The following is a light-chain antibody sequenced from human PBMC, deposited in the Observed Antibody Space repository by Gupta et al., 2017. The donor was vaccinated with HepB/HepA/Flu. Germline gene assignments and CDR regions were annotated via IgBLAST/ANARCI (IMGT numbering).Light chain of an antibody. CDR2: KAS. V-gene: IGKV1-5*03. J-gene: IGKJ1*01. Sequence: DIQMIQSPSTLSASVGDTVTVTCRASQSIHNWLAWYQQKPGRAPMLLIYKASDLDKGVPSRFSGDGSGTEFTLTIRSLQPDDFATYYCQQDGSYPWTFGQGTRVDIK. CDR1: QSIHNW. CDR3: QQDGSYPWT.